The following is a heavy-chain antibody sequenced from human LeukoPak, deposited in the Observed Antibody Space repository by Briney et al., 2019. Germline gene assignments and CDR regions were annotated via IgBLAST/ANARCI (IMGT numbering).Heavy chain of an antibody. V-gene: IGHV4-34*01. CDR2: INHSGST. CDR3: ARVLSGKDY. Sequence: PSETLSLTCAVYGGSFSGYYWSWIRQPPGKGLEWIGEINHSGSTNYNPSLKSRVTISVDTSKNQFSLKLSSVTAADTAVYYCARVLSGKDYWGQGTLVTVSS. J-gene: IGHJ4*02. CDR1: GGSFSGYY. D-gene: IGHD3-10*01.